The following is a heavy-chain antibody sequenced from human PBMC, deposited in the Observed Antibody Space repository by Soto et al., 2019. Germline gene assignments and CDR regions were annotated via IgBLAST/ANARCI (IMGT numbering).Heavy chain of an antibody. V-gene: IGHV1-46*01. CDR3: ARAHYYDSSGYWYYFDY. D-gene: IGHD3-22*01. J-gene: IGHJ4*02. Sequence: ASVKVSCKASGYTFTSHYMHWVRQAPGQGLEWMGIINPSGGSTSYAQKFQGRVTMTRDTSTSTVYMELSSLRSEDTAVYYCARAHYYDSSGYWYYFDYWGQGTLVTVSS. CDR1: GYTFTSHY. CDR2: INPSGGST.